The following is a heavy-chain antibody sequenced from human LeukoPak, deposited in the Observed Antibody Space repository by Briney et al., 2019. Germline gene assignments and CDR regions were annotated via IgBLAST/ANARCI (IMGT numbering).Heavy chain of an antibody. Sequence: GGSLRLSCATSGFTFSRYNMNWVRQAPGKGLERVSSITSSSIYKYYADSVKGRFTISRDNSKNTLYLQMNSLRAEDTAVYYCAKDDNYIRFLSWGQGTLVTVSS. V-gene: IGHV3-21*04. CDR2: ITSSSIYK. J-gene: IGHJ5*02. D-gene: IGHD3-16*01. CDR3: AKDDNYIRFLS. CDR1: GFTFSRYN.